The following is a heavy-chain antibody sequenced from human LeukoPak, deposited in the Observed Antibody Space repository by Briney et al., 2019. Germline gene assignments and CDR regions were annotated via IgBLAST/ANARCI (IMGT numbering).Heavy chain of an antibody. Sequence: PGGSLRLSCAASGFTFSTYAMNWVRQAPGKGLEWVSYITNNGSTIYYADSVKGRFTISRDKAENSLYLQMNSLRAEDTAIYYCARDQWLAYYYRGMDVWGQGTTVTVSS. CDR1: GFTFSTYA. D-gene: IGHD6-19*01. V-gene: IGHV3-48*03. CDR3: ARDQWLAYYYRGMDV. J-gene: IGHJ6*02. CDR2: ITNNGSTI.